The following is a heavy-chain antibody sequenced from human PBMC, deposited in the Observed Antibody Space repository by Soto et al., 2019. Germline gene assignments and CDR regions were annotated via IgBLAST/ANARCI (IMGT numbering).Heavy chain of an antibody. D-gene: IGHD4-17*01. Sequence: PSETLSVTCTVAGGSISSYYWSWIRQPPGKGLEWIGYIYYSGSTNYNPSLKSRVTISVDTSKNQFSLKLSSVTAADTAVYYCRYGDYRYGMDVWGQGTTVTVSS. V-gene: IGHV4-59*01. CDR2: IYYSGST. J-gene: IGHJ6*02. CDR3: RYGDYRYGMDV. CDR1: GGSISSYY.